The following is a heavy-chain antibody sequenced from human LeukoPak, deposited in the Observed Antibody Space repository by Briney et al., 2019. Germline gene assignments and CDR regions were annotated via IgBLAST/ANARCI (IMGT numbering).Heavy chain of an antibody. D-gene: IGHD1-26*01. CDR2: IYYSGST. Sequence: SETLSLTCTVSGGSISSYYWSWIRQPPGKGLEWIGYIYYSGSTNYNPSLKSRVTISVDTSKNQFSLKLSSVTAADTAVYYCASRHIVGATYDAFDIWGQGTMVTVSS. CDR3: ASRHIVGATYDAFDI. V-gene: IGHV4-59*01. CDR1: GGSISSYY. J-gene: IGHJ3*02.